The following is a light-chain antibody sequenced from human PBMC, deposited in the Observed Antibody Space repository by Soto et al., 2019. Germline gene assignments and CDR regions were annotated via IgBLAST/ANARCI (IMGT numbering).Light chain of an antibody. CDR1: SSNIGNNY. CDR3: GTWDSSLSAVV. J-gene: IGLJ3*02. V-gene: IGLV1-51*02. Sequence: QAVVTQPPSVSAAPGQKVTISCSGSSSNIGNNYVSWYQQLPGTAPKLLIYENNKRPSGIPDRISGSKSGTSATLGITGLQTGDEADYYCGTWDSSLSAVVFGGGTKLTVL. CDR2: ENN.